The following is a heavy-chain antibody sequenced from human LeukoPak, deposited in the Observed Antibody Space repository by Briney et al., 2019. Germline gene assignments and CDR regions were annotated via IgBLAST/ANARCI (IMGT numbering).Heavy chain of an antibody. Sequence: SETLSLTCTVPGGSISSYYWSWIRQPPGKGLEWIGYIYYSGSTNYNPSLKSRVTISVDTSKNQFSLKLSSVTAADTAVYYCARGGRYYDSSGPLPMDVWGKGTTVTVSS. CDR2: IYYSGST. CDR3: ARGGRYYDSSGPLPMDV. V-gene: IGHV4-59*01. D-gene: IGHD3-22*01. CDR1: GGSISSYY. J-gene: IGHJ6*03.